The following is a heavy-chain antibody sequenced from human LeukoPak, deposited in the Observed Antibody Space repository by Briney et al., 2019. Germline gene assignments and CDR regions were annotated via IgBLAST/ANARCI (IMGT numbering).Heavy chain of an antibody. V-gene: IGHV3-30*04. CDR2: ISYDGSNK. J-gene: IGHJ4*02. D-gene: IGHD3-3*01. CDR1: GFTFSSYA. CDR3: ARDGCSPYYDFWSGKGGCSDY. Sequence: HPGGSLRLSCAASGFTFSSYAMHWVRQAPGKGLEWVAVISYDGSNKYYADSVKGRFTISRDNSKNTLYLQMNSLRAEDTAVYYCARDGCSPYYDFWSGKGGCSDYWGQGTLVTVSS.